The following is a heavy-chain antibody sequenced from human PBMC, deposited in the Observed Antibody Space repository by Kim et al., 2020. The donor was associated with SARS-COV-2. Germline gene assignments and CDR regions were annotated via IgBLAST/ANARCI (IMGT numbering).Heavy chain of an antibody. CDR3: AREEGTYRQNDAFDI. CDR2: IYTSGST. Sequence: SETLSLTCTVSGGSISSYYWSWIRQPAGKGLEWIGRIYTSGSTNYNPSLKSRVTMSVDTSKNQFSLKLSSVTAADTAVYYCAREEGTYRQNDAFDIWGQGTMVTVSS. D-gene: IGHD1-1*01. CDR1: GGSISSYY. V-gene: IGHV4-4*07. J-gene: IGHJ3*02.